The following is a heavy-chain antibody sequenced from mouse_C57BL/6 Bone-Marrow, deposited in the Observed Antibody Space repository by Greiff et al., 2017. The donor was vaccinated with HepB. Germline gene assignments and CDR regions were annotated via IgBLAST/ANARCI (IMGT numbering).Heavy chain of an antibody. V-gene: IGHV5-4*03. CDR1: GFTFSSYA. J-gene: IGHJ1*03. D-gene: IGHD1-3*01. CDR2: ISDGGSYT. Sequence: EVNVVESGGGLVKPGGSLKLSCAASGFTFSSYAMSWVRQTPEKRLEWVATISDGGSYTYYPDNVKGRFTISRDNAKNNLYLQMSHLKSEDTAMYYCARAPLTYWYFDVWGTGTTVTVSS. CDR3: ARAPLTYWYFDV.